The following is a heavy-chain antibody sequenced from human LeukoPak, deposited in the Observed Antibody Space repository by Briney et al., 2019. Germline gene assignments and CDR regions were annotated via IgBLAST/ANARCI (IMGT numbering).Heavy chain of an antibody. CDR2: ISFIVGTI. D-gene: IGHD1-26*01. CDR1: GFSFSDSY. CDR3: ARGGCGYSRSCEALDI. V-gene: IGHV3-11*01. Sequence: GGSLRLSCEASGFSFSDSYMSWIRQAPGRGLQWISYISFIVGTISYADSVKGRFTISRDNAKNSLYLQMNGLRVDDTAVYYCARGGCGYSRSCEALDIWGQGTMVTVSS. J-gene: IGHJ3*02.